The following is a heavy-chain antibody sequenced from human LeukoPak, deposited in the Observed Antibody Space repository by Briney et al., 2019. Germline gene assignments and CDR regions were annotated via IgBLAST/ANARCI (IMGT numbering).Heavy chain of an antibody. J-gene: IGHJ5*02. Sequence: PSETLSLTCTVSSDSISSSYWSWIRQPPGKGLEWIGSIYYSGSTNYSPSLKSRVTISIDTSKNQFSLELTSVTAADTAVYYCARHALYGPFDPWGQGTLGTVSS. V-gene: IGHV4-59*08. CDR1: SDSISSSY. D-gene: IGHD2-2*02. CDR3: ARHALYGPFDP. CDR2: IYYSGST.